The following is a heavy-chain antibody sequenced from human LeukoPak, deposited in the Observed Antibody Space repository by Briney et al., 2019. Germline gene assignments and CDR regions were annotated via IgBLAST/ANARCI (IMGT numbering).Heavy chain of an antibody. J-gene: IGHJ6*02. Sequence: ASVKVSCKASGHTFTSYDINWVRRATGQGLEWMGWMNPNSGNTGYAQKFQGRVTMTRNTSISTAYMELSTLRSEDTAIYYCARRDPVGGTKYGMDVWGQGTTVTVFS. D-gene: IGHD6-13*01. CDR3: ARRDPVGGTKYGMDV. CDR2: MNPNSGNT. V-gene: IGHV1-8*01. CDR1: GHTFTSYD.